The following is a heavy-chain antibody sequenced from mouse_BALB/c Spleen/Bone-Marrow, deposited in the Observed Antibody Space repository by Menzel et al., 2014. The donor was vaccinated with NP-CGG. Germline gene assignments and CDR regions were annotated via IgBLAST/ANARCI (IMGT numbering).Heavy chain of an antibody. CDR3: ARREAVVADFDY. CDR2: IYPYNGGT. CDR1: GYTFTDYN. Sequence: EVQLQQSGPELVKPGASVKISCKASGYTFTDYNMHWVKQSHGKSLEWIGYIYPYNGGTGYNQKFKSKATLTGDNSSSTAYMELSSLTSEDSAVYYCARREAVVADFDYWGQGTPLTVSS. V-gene: IGHV1S29*02. D-gene: IGHD1-1*01. J-gene: IGHJ2*01.